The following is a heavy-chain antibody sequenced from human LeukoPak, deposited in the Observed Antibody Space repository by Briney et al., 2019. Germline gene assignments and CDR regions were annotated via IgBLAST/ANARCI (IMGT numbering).Heavy chain of an antibody. CDR2: MNPNSGNT. CDR3: ARGLLADRGKRNWFDP. Sequence: ASVKVSCKASGYTFTSYDINWVRQATGQGLEWMGWMNPNSGNTGYAQSFQGRVTMTTNTSISTAYMELSSLRCEDTAVYYCARGLLADRGKRNWFDPWGQGTLVIVSS. J-gene: IGHJ5*02. D-gene: IGHD6-19*01. V-gene: IGHV1-8*01. CDR1: GYTFTSYD.